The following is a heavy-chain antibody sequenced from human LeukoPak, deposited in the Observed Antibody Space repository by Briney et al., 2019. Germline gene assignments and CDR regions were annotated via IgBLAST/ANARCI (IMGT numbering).Heavy chain of an antibody. CDR1: GFTFSSYG. CDR3: ARRDGYDFDY. CDR2: ILNEGAIK. D-gene: IGHD5-24*01. Sequence: GVSLRLSCAASGFTFSSYGMHWVRQAPRKGLEWVAVILNEGAIKYYADSLKGRFTISRDNSKNTLYLQMNSLSAEDTAVYYCARRDGYDFDYWGQGTLVTASS. J-gene: IGHJ4*02. V-gene: IGHV3-33*01.